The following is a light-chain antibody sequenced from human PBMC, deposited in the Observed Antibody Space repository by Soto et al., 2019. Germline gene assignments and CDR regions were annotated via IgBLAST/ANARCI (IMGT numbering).Light chain of an antibody. Sequence: QSVLTQPPSVSGAPGQRVTISCTGSSSNIGAGYDVHWYQQPPGAAPKLLIYANNNRPSGVPDRFSGSKSGTSASLAITGLQAEDEADYYCHSYDSSLSGSVFCGGTKVTVL. V-gene: IGLV1-40*01. CDR1: SSNIGAGYD. J-gene: IGLJ2*01. CDR2: ANN. CDR3: HSYDSSLSGSV.